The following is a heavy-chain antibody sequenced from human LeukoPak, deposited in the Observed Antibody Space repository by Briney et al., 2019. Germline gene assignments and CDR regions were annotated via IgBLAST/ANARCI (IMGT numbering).Heavy chain of an antibody. CDR1: GGSISSYY. CDR2: IYYSGST. Sequence: SETLSLTCTVSGGSISSYYWSWIRQPPGKGLEWIGYIYYSGSTNYNPSLKSRVTISVDTSKNQFSLKLSSVTAADTAVYYCARGKPAAGQDYFDYWGQGTLLTVSS. D-gene: IGHD6-13*01. J-gene: IGHJ4*02. V-gene: IGHV4-59*01. CDR3: ARGKPAAGQDYFDY.